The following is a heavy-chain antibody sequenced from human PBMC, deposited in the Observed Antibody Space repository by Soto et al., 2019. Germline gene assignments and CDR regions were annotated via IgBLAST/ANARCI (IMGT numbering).Heavy chain of an antibody. CDR3: VSRDGYNLAY. CDR2: VTSSGDGK. Sequence: PVGSLRLSCISSVFNFISYHMTCVRHSPGRWLEWVSTVTSSGDGKYYADSVKSRFTISRDNSKNTLFLQINTVRADDTAVYYCVSRDGYNLAYWGQGALVIVSS. V-gene: IGHV3-23*01. CDR1: VFNFISYH. J-gene: IGHJ4*02. D-gene: IGHD5-12*01.